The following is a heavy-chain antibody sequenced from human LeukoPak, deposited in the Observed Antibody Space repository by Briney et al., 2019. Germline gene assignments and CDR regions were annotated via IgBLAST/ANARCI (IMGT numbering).Heavy chain of an antibody. Sequence: SETLSLTCAVYGGSFSDYYWSWIRQPPGKGLEWIGEINHSGSPNYNPSLKSRVAISVDTSKNQISLKLSSVTAADTAVYYCATTRNLCSWFDPWGQGTLVTVSS. CDR2: INHSGSP. J-gene: IGHJ5*02. V-gene: IGHV4-34*01. D-gene: IGHD5-24*01. CDR1: GGSFSDYY. CDR3: ATTRNLCSWFDP.